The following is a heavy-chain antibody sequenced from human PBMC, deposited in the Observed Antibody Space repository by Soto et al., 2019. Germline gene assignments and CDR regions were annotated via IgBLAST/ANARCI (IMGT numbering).Heavy chain of an antibody. CDR1: GGSISSSSYY. CDR2: IYYSGST. D-gene: IGHD2-8*01. CDR3: ARAMAYYYYYGMDV. Sequence: SETLSLTCTVSGGSISSSSYYWGWIRQPPGKGLEWIGSIYYSGSTYYNPSLKSRVTISVDTSKNQFSLKLSSVTAADTAVYYCARAMAYYYYYGMDVWGQGTTVTVSS. V-gene: IGHV4-39*01. J-gene: IGHJ6*02.